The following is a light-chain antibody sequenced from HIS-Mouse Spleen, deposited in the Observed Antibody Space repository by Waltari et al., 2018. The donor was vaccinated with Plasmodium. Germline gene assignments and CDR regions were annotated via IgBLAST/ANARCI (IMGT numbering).Light chain of an antibody. CDR2: AAS. CDR1: QSISSY. Sequence: DIQMTQYPSSLSASVGDRVTITCRASQSISSYLNWYQQKPGKAPKLLIYAASSLQSGVPSRFSGSGSVTDFTLTSSSLQSEDFATYYGQQSYSTPPTFGGGTKVEIK. J-gene: IGKJ4*01. V-gene: IGKV1-39*01. CDR3: QQSYSTPPT.